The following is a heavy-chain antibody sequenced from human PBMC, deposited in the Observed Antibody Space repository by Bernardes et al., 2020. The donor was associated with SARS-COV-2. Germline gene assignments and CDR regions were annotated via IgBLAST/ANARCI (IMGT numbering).Heavy chain of an antibody. CDR3: AGGFYVGSDYYFDH. D-gene: IGHD1-26*01. V-gene: IGHV4-59*02. CDR2: IFYIEDT. J-gene: IGHJ4*02. CDR1: GGSVTNYY. Sequence: SETLSLTCNVSGGSVTNYYWSWIRQSPGRGLEWIGYIFYIEDTKYNPSLQSRVSMSVDTSKNQFSLRLTSVTAADTAVYYCAGGFYVGSDYYFDHWGQGTLVTVSS.